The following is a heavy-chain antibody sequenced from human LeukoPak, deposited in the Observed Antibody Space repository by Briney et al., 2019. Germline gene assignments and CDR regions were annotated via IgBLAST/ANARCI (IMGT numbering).Heavy chain of an antibody. CDR2: INHSGST. J-gene: IGHJ5*02. V-gene: IGHV4-34*01. Sequence: SETLSLTCAVHGGSFSGYYWSWIRQPPGKGLEWIGEINHSGSTNYNPSLKSRVTISVDASKNQFSLKLSSVTAADTAVYYCARGLPVVPAAMSGSWFDPWGQGALVTVSS. CDR1: GGSFSGYY. CDR3: ARGLPVVPAAMSGSWFDP. D-gene: IGHD2-2*01.